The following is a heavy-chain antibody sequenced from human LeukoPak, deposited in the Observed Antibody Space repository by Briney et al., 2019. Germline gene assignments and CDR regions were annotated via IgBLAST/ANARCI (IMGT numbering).Heavy chain of an antibody. Sequence: PGGSLRLSCAASGFTFSSYAMHWVRQAPGKGLVWVSRVKSDGSSTSYADSVKGRFTISRDNARNTLYLQMNSLRAEDTAVYYCAKAADYYGSGSSPFDYWGQGTLVTVSS. CDR3: AKAADYYGSGSSPFDY. D-gene: IGHD3-10*01. CDR2: VKSDGSST. CDR1: GFTFSSYA. V-gene: IGHV3-74*01. J-gene: IGHJ4*02.